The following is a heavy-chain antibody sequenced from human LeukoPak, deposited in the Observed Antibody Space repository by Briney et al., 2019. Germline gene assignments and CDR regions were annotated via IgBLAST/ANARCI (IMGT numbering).Heavy chain of an antibody. Sequence: ASVKVSCKASGGTFSSYAISWVRQAPGQGLEWMGWISPYNDYTNYAQNVQGRVTMTTERSTSTAYMELRSLRSDDTAMYYCARDQEALHHYDSGSFINAFDMWGQGTMVTVSS. D-gene: IGHD3-10*01. V-gene: IGHV1-18*01. CDR3: ARDQEALHHYDSGSFINAFDM. J-gene: IGHJ3*02. CDR2: ISPYNDYT. CDR1: GGTFSSYA.